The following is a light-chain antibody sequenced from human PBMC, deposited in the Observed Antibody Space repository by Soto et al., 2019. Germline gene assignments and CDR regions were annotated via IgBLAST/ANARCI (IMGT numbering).Light chain of an antibody. CDR3: CSYAGSYV. CDR1: SSDVGRYNY. Sequence: QSALTQPRSVSGSPGQSVTISCTGTSSDVGRYNYVSWYLQYPGKAPKLMIYDVSQRPSGVPDRFSGSKSGNTASLTISGLQAEDEADYYCCSYAGSYVFGTGTKLTVL. CDR2: DVS. V-gene: IGLV2-11*01. J-gene: IGLJ1*01.